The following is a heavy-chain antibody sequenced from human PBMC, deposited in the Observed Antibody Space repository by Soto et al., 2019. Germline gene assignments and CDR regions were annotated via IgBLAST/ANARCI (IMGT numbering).Heavy chain of an antibody. CDR3: ATLRPITGTNFYYYYYGMDV. V-gene: IGHV4-34*01. Sequence: PSETLSLTCAVYGGSFSCYYWSWIRQPPGEGLEWIGEINHSGSTNYNPSLKSRVTIPVDTSKNQFSLKLSSVTAADTAVYYCATLRPITGTNFYYYYYGMDVWGQGTTVTVSS. D-gene: IGHD1-7*01. CDR2: INHSGST. J-gene: IGHJ6*02. CDR1: GGSFSCYY.